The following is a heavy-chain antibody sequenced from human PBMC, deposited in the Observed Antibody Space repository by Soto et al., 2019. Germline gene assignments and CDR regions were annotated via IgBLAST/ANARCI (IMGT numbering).Heavy chain of an antibody. D-gene: IGHD3-16*02. V-gene: IGHV3-30*18. CDR1: GFTFSSYA. CDR2: ISYDGSDK. J-gene: IGHJ4*02. CDR3: AKALGELSPESYDY. Sequence: QVQLVESGGGVVQPGRSLRLSCAASGFTFSSYAMHWVRQAPGKGLEWVAVISYDGSDKYYADSVKGRFTISRDNSKNTLNLKMNSLGADDTAVYYCAKALGELSPESYDYWGQGTLITVSS.